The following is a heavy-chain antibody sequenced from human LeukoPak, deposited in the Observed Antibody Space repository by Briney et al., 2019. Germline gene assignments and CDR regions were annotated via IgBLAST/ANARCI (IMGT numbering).Heavy chain of an antibody. V-gene: IGHV1-2*02. CDR1: GYTFTGYY. Sequence: ASVKVACKASGYTFTGYYMHWVRQAPGQGLEWMGWINPSSGGTNYAQKFPGRVTMTRATSISTAYMELSRLRSDDTAVYYCARVGYYDSSGYFPYWGQGTLVTVSS. CDR2: INPSSGGT. J-gene: IGHJ4*02. D-gene: IGHD3-22*01. CDR3: ARVGYYDSSGYFPY.